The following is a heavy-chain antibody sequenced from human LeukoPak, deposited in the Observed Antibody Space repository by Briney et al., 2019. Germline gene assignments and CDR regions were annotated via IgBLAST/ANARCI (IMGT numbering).Heavy chain of an antibody. Sequence: PGGSLRLSCAASGFTFSSYGMHWVRQAPGKGLEWVAVISYDGSNKYYADSVKGRFTISRDNSKNTLYLQMNSLRAEDTAVYYCAKDHGCSSTSCSNWFDPWGQGTLVTVSS. CDR2: ISYDGSNK. V-gene: IGHV3-30*18. CDR1: GFTFSSYG. J-gene: IGHJ5*02. D-gene: IGHD2-2*01. CDR3: AKDHGCSSTSCSNWFDP.